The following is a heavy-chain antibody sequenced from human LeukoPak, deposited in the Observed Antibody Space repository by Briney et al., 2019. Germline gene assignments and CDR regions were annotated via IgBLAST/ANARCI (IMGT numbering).Heavy chain of an antibody. Sequence: GGSLRLSCAASGFTFSNYWMHWVRQAPGKGLVWVSRINSDGSRATYADSVKGRFTISRDNAKNTLYLQMNSLRAEDTAVYYCARDLKFFGGYYYGMDVWGQGTTVTVSS. CDR1: GFTFSNYW. J-gene: IGHJ6*02. CDR2: INSDGSRA. CDR3: ARDLKFFGGYYYGMDV. V-gene: IGHV3-74*01. D-gene: IGHD3-10*01.